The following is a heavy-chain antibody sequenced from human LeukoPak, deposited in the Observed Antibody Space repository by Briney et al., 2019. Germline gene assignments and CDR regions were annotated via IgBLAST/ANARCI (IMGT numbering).Heavy chain of an antibody. D-gene: IGHD6-19*01. CDR2: ISAHNNT. CDR3: PQGSGWY. Sequence: ASVKVSCKSSGYSFTSYGMTWVRQAPGQGLEWIGCISAHNNTNYAQKLHGRVTITTDTYTRTGYMELRRLRYDATAVYFCPQGSGWY. CDR1: GYSFTSYG. V-gene: IGHV1-18*01. J-gene: IGHJ2*01.